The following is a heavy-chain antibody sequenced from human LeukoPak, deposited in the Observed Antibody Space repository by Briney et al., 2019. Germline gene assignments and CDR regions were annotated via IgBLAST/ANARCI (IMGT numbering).Heavy chain of an antibody. CDR2: IKSKTNGGTT. CDR1: GFTVSNAW. CDR3: TTDYYDSSVYYRY. V-gene: IGHV3-15*01. J-gene: IGHJ4*02. Sequence: GGSLRLSCAASGFTVSNAWMSWVRQAPGKGLEWIGRIKSKTNGGTTDYAAPAKVRFTISRDDSKNTLYLQMNSLKTEDTAIYYCTTDYYDSSVYYRYWGQGTLVTVSS. D-gene: IGHD3-22*01.